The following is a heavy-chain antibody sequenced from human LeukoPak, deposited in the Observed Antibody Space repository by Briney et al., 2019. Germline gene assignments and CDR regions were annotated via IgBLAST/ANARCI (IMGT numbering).Heavy chain of an antibody. D-gene: IGHD6-19*01. J-gene: IGHJ4*02. CDR2: INHSGST. CDR1: GGSFSGYY. Sequence: SETLSLTCAVYGGSFSGYYWSWIRQPPGKGLEWIGEINHSGSTNYNPSLKSRVTISVDTSKNQFSLKLSSVTAAGTAVYYCARSSGWYYFDYWGQGTLVTVSS. V-gene: IGHV4-34*01. CDR3: ARSSGWYYFDY.